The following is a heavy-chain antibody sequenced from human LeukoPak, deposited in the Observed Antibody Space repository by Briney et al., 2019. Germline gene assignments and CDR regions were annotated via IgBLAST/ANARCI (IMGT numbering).Heavy chain of an antibody. Sequence: PSETLSLTCAGYGGSFSGYYWSWIRQPPGKGLEWIGEVNHSGSTNYNPSLKSRVTISVDTSKNQFSLKLSSVTAADTAMYYCARRVRRRIVVVPAATAFDHWGQGTLVTVSS. D-gene: IGHD2-2*01. CDR1: GGSFSGYY. V-gene: IGHV4-34*01. CDR3: ARRVRRRIVVVPAATAFDH. J-gene: IGHJ4*02. CDR2: VNHSGST.